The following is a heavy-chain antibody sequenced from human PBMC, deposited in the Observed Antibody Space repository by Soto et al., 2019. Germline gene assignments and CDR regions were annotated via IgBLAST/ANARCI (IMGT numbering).Heavy chain of an antibody. J-gene: IGHJ4*02. CDR1: GFTFSSYG. Sequence: QVQLLESGGGVVQPGRSLRLSCAASGFTFSSYGMHWVRQSPGKGLEWVAVIWYDGSNKYYADSVKGRFTISRDNSKNTLYLQMNSLRAEDTAVHYCARGGQPTMVRGQEWGFFDYWGQGTLVTVSS. CDR2: IWYDGSNK. D-gene: IGHD3-10*01. CDR3: ARGGQPTMVRGQEWGFFDY. V-gene: IGHV3-33*01.